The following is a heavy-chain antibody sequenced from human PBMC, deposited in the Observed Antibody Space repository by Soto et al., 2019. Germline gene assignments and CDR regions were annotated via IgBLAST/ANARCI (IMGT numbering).Heavy chain of an antibody. J-gene: IGHJ6*02. V-gene: IGHV1-69*12. CDR2: IIPIFGTA. Sequence: QVQLVQSGAAVKKPGSSVKVSCKASGGTFSSYAISWVRQAPGQGLEWMGGIIPIFGTANYAQKFQGRVTITADESTSTAYMELSSLRSEDTAVYYCASPYLGCGGDCYFSYYYGMDVWGQGTTVTVSS. D-gene: IGHD2-21*02. CDR1: GGTFSSYA. CDR3: ASPYLGCGGDCYFSYYYGMDV.